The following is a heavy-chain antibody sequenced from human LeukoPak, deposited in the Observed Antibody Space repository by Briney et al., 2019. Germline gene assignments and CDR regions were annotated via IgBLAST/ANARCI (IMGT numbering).Heavy chain of an antibody. V-gene: IGHV3-7*01. J-gene: IGHJ4*02. D-gene: IGHD1-26*01. Sequence: GGSLRLSCVASGFTFSNRDWMTWVRQAPGQGLEWVANIKQDGSEKNYVDSVKGRFTISRDNAKNSLYLQMNSLRAEDTAAYYCARLHIVGEYPLFDYWGQGTLVTVSS. CDR3: ARLHIVGEYPLFDY. CDR2: IKQDGSEK. CDR1: GFTFSNRDW.